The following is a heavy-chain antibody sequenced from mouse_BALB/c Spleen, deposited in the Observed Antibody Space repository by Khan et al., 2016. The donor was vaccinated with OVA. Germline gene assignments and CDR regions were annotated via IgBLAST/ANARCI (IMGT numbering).Heavy chain of an antibody. CDR3: AREWAAWFPY. Sequence: QVQLQQSGAQLARPGASVWLSCKASGYTFTDYYINWMRQRTGEGLEWIGEIYPGSDNTYYNEKFKDRATLTADKSSSTAYMHLSSLTSEDSAVYFCAREWAAWFPYWGQGTLVTVSA. J-gene: IGHJ3*01. CDR1: GYTFTDYY. CDR2: IYPGSDNT. V-gene: IGHV1-77*01.